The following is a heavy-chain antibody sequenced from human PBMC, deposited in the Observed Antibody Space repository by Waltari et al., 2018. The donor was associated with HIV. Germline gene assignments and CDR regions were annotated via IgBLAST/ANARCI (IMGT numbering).Heavy chain of an antibody. D-gene: IGHD2-2*01. CDR2: IYISGST. CDR3: ARGVPAATDWFDP. V-gene: IGHV4-61*02. Sequence: QVQLQESGPGLVKPSQTLSLPCTVSGGSISSGSYYWSWIRQPAGKGLEWIGRIYISGSTNYNTALKSRVTISVDTSKNHFSLKLSSVTAADTAVYYCARGVPAATDWFDPWGQGTLVTVSS. CDR1: GGSISSGSYY. J-gene: IGHJ5*02.